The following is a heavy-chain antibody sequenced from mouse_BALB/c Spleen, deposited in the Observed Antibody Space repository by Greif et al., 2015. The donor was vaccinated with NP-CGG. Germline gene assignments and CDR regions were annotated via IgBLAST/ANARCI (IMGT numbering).Heavy chain of an antibody. J-gene: IGHJ2*01. V-gene: IGHV1S81*02. CDR1: GYTFTSYW. Sequence: QVQLQQSGAELVKPGASVKLSCKASGYTFTSYWMHWVKQRPGQGLEWIGEINPSNGRTNYNEKFKSKATLTVDKSSSTAYMQLSSLTSEDSAVYYCAGGGDYWGQGTTLTVSS. CDR2: INPSNGRT. CDR3: AGGGDY.